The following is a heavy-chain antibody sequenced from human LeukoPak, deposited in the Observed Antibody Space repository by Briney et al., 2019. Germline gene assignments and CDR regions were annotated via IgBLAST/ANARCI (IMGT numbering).Heavy chain of an antibody. CDR2: IYTNDNS. D-gene: IGHD1/OR15-1a*01. CDR1: GGSMTYYF. CDR3: ARESTTLGSPYYFDF. Sequence: NPSETLSLTCTVSGGSMTYYFWSWVRQPAGTGLEWIGRIYTNDNSNYNPSLKSRVTMSIDTSKNQFSLRLRSVTAADTAIYYCARESTTLGSPYYFDFWGPGTWVTVSS. J-gene: IGHJ4*02. V-gene: IGHV4-4*07.